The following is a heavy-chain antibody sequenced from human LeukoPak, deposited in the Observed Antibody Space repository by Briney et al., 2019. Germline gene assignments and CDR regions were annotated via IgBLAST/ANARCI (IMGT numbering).Heavy chain of an antibody. CDR2: IIPIFGTA. CDR3: ARDKGDGYFDY. D-gene: IGHD1-26*01. J-gene: IGHJ4*02. Sequence: GASVKVSCKASGGTFSSYAISWVRQAPGQGLEWMGGIIPIFGTANYAQKFEGRVTITTDEATSTAYMDLVRLRSECTAVYYCARDKGDGYFDYWGQGPLVTVSS. CDR1: GGTFSSYA. V-gene: IGHV1-69*05.